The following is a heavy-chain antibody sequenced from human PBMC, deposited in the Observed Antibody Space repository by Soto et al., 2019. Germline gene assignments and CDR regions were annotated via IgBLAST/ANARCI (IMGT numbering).Heavy chain of an antibody. CDR3: AKMDNGNYRGLINY. J-gene: IGHJ4*01. V-gene: IGHV3-23*01. CDR2: VTGSGGNT. CDR1: GFTFSSYA. Sequence: PGGSLRLSCAASGFTFSSYAMSWVRQAPGKGLEWVSSVTGSGGNTNYADSVRGRFSISRDNSKNALYLQMNSLRAEDTAVYYSAKMDNGNYRGLINYWGQGALVTVSS. D-gene: IGHD4-4*01.